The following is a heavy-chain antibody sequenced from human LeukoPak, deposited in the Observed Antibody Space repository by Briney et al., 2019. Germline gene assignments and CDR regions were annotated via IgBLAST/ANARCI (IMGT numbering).Heavy chain of an antibody. D-gene: IGHD4-23*01. V-gene: IGHV3-74*01. Sequence: GGSLRLSCAASGFTFSSYWMHWVRQAPGKGLVWVSRINSDGCSISYADSVKGRFTISRDNAKNTLYLQMNSLRAEDTAVYYCATALTTVVTPAGYWGQGTLVTVSS. CDR2: INSDGCSI. CDR1: GFTFSSYW. CDR3: ATALTTVVTPAGY. J-gene: IGHJ4*02.